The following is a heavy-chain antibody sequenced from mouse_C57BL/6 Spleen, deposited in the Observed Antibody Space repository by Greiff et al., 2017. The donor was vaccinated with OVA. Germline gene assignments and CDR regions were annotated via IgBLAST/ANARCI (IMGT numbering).Heavy chain of an antibody. CDR2: ISDGGSYT. CDR1: GFTFSSYA. V-gene: IGHV5-4*01. J-gene: IGHJ2*01. CDR3: ARDRGYYDY. Sequence: EVQLQESGGGLVKPGGSLKLSCAASGFTFSSYAMSWVRQTPEKRLEWVATISDGGSYTDYPDNVKGRFTISRDNAKNNLYLQMSHLKSEDTAMYYCARDRGYYDYWGQGTTLTVSS. D-gene: IGHD2-3*01.